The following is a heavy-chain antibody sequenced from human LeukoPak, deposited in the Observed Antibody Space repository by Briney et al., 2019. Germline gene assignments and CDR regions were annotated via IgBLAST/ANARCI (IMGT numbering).Heavy chain of an antibody. J-gene: IGHJ5*02. Sequence: SETLSLTCTVSGGFISSHYWSWIRQPPGKGLEWIGYISYSGSTNYNPSLKSRVTISVDTSKNQFSLKLSSVTAADTAVYYCARAYCSGGSCYSSRGMFDPWGHGTLVTVSS. D-gene: IGHD2-15*01. CDR1: GGFISSHY. V-gene: IGHV4-59*11. CDR2: ISYSGST. CDR3: ARAYCSGGSCYSSRGMFDP.